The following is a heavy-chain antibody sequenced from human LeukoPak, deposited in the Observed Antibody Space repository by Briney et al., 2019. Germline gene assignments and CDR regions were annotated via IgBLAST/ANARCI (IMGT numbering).Heavy chain of an antibody. CDR1: GGSISSSNW. J-gene: IGHJ5*02. V-gene: IGHV4-4*02. CDR3: ARDRYIVATTGSWFDP. CDR2: IYHSGST. Sequence: SETLSLTCAVSGGSISSSNWWSWVRQPPGKGLEWIGEIYHSGSTNYNPSLKSRVTISVDKSKNQFSLKLSSVTAADTAVYYCARDRYIVATTGSWFDPWGQGTLVTVSS. D-gene: IGHD5-12*01.